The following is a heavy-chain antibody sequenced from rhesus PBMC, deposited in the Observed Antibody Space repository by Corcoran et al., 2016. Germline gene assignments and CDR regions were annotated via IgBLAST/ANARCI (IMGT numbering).Heavy chain of an antibody. Sequence: QVTLKESGPALVKPTQTLTLTCTFSGFSRTTSGMGVGWIRHPPGKALEWLALIYWDDDKRYSTSLKSRLTISKDTSKNQVVLTMTNMDPVDTATYYCARDWGDFPYGLDSWGQGVVVTVSS. CDR1: GFSRTTSGMG. CDR2: IYWDDDK. D-gene: IGHD3-34*01. V-gene: IGHV2-174*01. CDR3: ARDWGDFPYGLDS. J-gene: IGHJ6*01.